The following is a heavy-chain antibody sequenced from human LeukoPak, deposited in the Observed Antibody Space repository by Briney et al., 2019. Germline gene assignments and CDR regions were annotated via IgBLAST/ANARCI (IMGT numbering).Heavy chain of an antibody. J-gene: IGHJ6*03. V-gene: IGHV5-51*01. D-gene: IGHD6-6*01. CDR1: GYSFTSYW. CDR2: IYPGDSDT. Sequence: GESLKISCKGSGYSFTSYWIGWVRQMPGKGLEWMGIIYPGDSDTRYSPSFQGQVTISADKSISPAYLQWSSLKGSDTAMYYCARVPHENRGIAARPPRYYYYYMDVWSKGTTVTVSS. CDR3: ARVPHENRGIAARPPRYYYYYMDV.